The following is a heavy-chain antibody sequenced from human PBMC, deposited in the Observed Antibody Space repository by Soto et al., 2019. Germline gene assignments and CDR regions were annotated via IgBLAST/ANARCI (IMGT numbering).Heavy chain of an antibody. Sequence: XGSLKLSCAASGFTFSSYWMSWVRQAPGKGLEWVANIKQDGSEKYYVDSVKGRFTLSRDNAQNSLQLQMNSLRTEDTAIYFCARVAYGNGWIFDHWGQGTLVTVSS. V-gene: IGHV3-7*01. D-gene: IGHD6-19*01. J-gene: IGHJ4*01. CDR1: GFTFSSYW. CDR3: ARVAYGNGWIFDH. CDR2: IKQDGSEK.